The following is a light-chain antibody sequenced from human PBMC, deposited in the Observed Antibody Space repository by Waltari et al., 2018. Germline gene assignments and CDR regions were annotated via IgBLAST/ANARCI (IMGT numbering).Light chain of an antibody. CDR3: QQYGSSRT. J-gene: IGKJ3*01. CDR2: GAS. Sequence: EIVLTQSPGTLSLSQGERATLSCRASQSVSSSYLAWYQPKPGQAPRLLIYGASSRATGIPDRFSGSGSGTDFTLTISRLEPEDFAVYYCQQYGSSRTFGPGTKVDIK. CDR1: QSVSSSY. V-gene: IGKV3-20*01.